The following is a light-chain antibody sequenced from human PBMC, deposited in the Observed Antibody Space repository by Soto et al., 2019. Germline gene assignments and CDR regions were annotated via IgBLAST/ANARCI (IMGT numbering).Light chain of an antibody. CDR2: GNS. J-gene: IGLJ2*01. CDR3: QSYDSSLSAVV. V-gene: IGLV1-40*01. Sequence: QSVLTQPPSVSGAPGQRVTISCTGSSSNIGAGYDVHWYQQLPRTAPKLLIYGNSNRPSGVPDRFSGSKSGNSASLAITGLQAEDEADYYCQSYDSSLSAVVFGGGTKLTVL. CDR1: SSNIGAGYD.